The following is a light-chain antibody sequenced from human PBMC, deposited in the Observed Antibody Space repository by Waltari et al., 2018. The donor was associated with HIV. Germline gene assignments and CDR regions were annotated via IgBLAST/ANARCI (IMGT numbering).Light chain of an antibody. J-gene: IGLJ2*01. CDR2: EVS. CDR3: SSYAGSNDFGV. Sequence: QSALTQPPSASGSPGQSVTISCTGTSSDVGGYNYVSWYQQHPGKAPKLMIYEVSKRPSGLPDRFSGPKAGTTASLTVSGLQAEDEADYYCSSYAGSNDFGVFGGGTKLTVL. V-gene: IGLV2-8*01. CDR1: SSDVGGYNY.